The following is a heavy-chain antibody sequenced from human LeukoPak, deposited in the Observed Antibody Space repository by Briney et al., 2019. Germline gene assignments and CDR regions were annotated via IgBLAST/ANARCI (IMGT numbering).Heavy chain of an antibody. CDR3: TRDLNGGGSW. J-gene: IGHJ4*02. V-gene: IGHV3-30*03. CDR2: ISYDGSNE. D-gene: IGHD2-15*01. Sequence: GGSLRLSCAASGFTFSSYGMHWVRQAPGKGLEWVALISYDGSNEYYADSVKGRFTISRDNSKNILYLQMNRLRAEDTAVYYCTRDLNGGGSWWGQGTLVTVSS. CDR1: GFTFSSYG.